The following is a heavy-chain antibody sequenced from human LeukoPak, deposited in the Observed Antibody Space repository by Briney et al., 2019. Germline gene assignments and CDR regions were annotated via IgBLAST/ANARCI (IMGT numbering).Heavy chain of an antibody. Sequence: ASVKVSCKASGYIFTGYYMYWVRQAPGQGLEWMGRINPNSGGTNYAQKFQGRVTMTRDTSISTAYMELSRLRSDDTADYYCARVRGSGLYGMDVWGQGTTVTVSS. V-gene: IGHV1-2*06. CDR3: ARVRGSGLYGMDV. J-gene: IGHJ6*02. CDR1: GYIFTGYY. D-gene: IGHD3-10*01. CDR2: INPNSGGT.